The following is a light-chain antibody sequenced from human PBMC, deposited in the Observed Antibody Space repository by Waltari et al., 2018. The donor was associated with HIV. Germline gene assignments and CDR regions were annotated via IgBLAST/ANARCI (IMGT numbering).Light chain of an antibody. CDR2: YDD. V-gene: IGLV1-36*01. CDR3: AAWDDSLNGVV. J-gene: IGLJ2*01. CDR1: SSNIGNNP. Sequence: QSVLTQPPSVSEAPTQRVTISCSGSSSNIGNNPVNWYQQLPGKPPKLLIYYDDLLASGVSDRFPGSKSGTSASLAISGVQSEDESDYYCAAWDDSLNGVVFGGGTKLTVL.